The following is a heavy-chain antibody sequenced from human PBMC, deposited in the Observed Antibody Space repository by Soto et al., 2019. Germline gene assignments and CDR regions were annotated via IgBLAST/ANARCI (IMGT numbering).Heavy chain of an antibody. D-gene: IGHD6-13*01. CDR3: ASRLLAADGQGYFDY. CDR2: IIPICGTA. J-gene: IGHJ4*02. CDR1: GGTFSSYA. Sequence: QVQLVQSGAEVKKPGSSVQVSCKASGGTFSSYAISWVRQAPGQGLEWLGWIIPICGTANYAQKFQGRVTITADESTSTAYMEMSSLRSEDTAVYYCASRLLAADGQGYFDYWGQGTLVTVSS. V-gene: IGHV1-69*01.